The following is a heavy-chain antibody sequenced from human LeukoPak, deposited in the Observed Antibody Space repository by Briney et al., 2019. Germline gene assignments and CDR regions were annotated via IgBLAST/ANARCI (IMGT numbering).Heavy chain of an antibody. CDR3: ARARVGCTNYAFDI. CDR2: ISGSGGST. Sequence: GGSLRLSCAASGFTFSSYVMSWVRQTPEEGLEWVSGISGSGGSTYYADSVKGRFTISRDNSKNTVHLQMNSLRAEDTAVYYCARARVGCTNYAFDIWGQGTMVTVSS. CDR1: GFTFSSYV. D-gene: IGHD2-8*01. V-gene: IGHV3-23*01. J-gene: IGHJ3*02.